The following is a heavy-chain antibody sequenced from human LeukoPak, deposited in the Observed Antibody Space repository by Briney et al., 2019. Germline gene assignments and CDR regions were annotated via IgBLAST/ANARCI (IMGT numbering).Heavy chain of an antibody. Sequence: GGSLRLSCVASGFTFSSYWMHWVRQAPGKGLVWVSRIDSDGSTTSYADSVKGRFTISRDNAKNTLYLQMDGLRAEDTAVYYCARPDTSSYRSAFNIWGQGTVVTVS. J-gene: IGHJ3*02. D-gene: IGHD6-6*01. CDR2: IDSDGSTT. CDR1: GFTFSSYW. V-gene: IGHV3-74*01. CDR3: ARPDTSSYRSAFNI.